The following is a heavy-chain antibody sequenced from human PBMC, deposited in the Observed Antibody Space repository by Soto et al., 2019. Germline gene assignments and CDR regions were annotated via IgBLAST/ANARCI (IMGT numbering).Heavy chain of an antibody. CDR3: ARADIVLVPAAPEFYYYYGMDV. J-gene: IGHJ6*02. D-gene: IGHD2-2*01. CDR2: TYYRSKWYN. V-gene: IGHV6-1*01. Sequence: PSQTLSLTCGISGYRVSEYSAGWNWIRQSPSRGLEWLGRTYYRSKWYNDYAVSVKSRITINPDTSKNQFSLQLNSVTPEDTAVYYCARADIVLVPAAPEFYYYYGMDVWGQGTTVTVSS. CDR1: GYRVSEYSAG.